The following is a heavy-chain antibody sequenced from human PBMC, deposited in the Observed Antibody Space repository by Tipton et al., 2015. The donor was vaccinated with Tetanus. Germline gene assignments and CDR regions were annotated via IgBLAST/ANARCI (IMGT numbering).Heavy chain of an antibody. CDR2: VDPNSGGT. D-gene: IGHD3-22*01. Sequence: QVQLVQSGAEVKKPGASVKVSCKASGYTFSGYYMCWVRQAPGQGLEGVGWVDPNSGGTVYAPRFQGRVTMTRDTSISTAYMELSSLRSDDTAVYYCARDRGNYISYGMDVWGPGTTVTVS. CDR1: GYTFSGYY. J-gene: IGHJ6*02. V-gene: IGHV1-2*02. CDR3: ARDRGNYISYGMDV.